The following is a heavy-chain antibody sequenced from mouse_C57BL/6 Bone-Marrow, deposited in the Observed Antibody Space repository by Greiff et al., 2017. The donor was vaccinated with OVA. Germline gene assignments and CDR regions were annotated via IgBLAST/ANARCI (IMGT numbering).Heavy chain of an antibody. D-gene: IGHD1-1*01. CDR2: INPSNGGT. Sequence: QVQLKQPGTELVKPGASVKLSCKASGYTFTSYWMHWVKQRPGQGLEWIGNINPSNGGTNYNEKFKSKATLTVDKSSSTAYMQLSSLTSEDSAVYYCARGGYGSRPYYFDYWGQGTTLTVSS. CDR3: ARGGYGSRPYYFDY. CDR1: GYTFTSYW. J-gene: IGHJ2*01. V-gene: IGHV1-53*01.